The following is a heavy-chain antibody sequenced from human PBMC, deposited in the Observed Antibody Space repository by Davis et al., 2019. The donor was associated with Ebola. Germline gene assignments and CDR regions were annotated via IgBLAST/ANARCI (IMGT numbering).Heavy chain of an antibody. CDR1: GFTFSSYA. D-gene: IGHD3-10*01. CDR2: ISGSGGST. V-gene: IGHV3-23*01. Sequence: GESLKISCAASGFTFSSYAMSWVRQAPGKGLEWVSAISGSGGSTYYADSVKGRFTISRDNSKNTLYLQMNSLRAEDTAVYYCAKGGYGSGSYSGFDYWGQGTLVTVSS. J-gene: IGHJ4*02. CDR3: AKGGYGSGSYSGFDY.